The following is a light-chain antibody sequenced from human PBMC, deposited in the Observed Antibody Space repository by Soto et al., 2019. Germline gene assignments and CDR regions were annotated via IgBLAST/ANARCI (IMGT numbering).Light chain of an antibody. CDR1: QTISSW. J-gene: IGKJ1*01. CDR3: QQYNSYS. Sequence: DIQMTQSPSTLSGSVGDRVTITCRASQTISSWLAWYQQKPGKAPKLLIYKASTLASGVPSRFSGSGSGTEFTLTINSLQPDDFATYYCQQYNSYSFGQGTKVDIK. CDR2: KAS. V-gene: IGKV1-5*03.